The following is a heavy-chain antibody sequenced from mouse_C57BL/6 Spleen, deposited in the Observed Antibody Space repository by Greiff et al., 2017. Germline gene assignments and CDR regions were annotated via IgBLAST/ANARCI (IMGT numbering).Heavy chain of an antibody. J-gene: IGHJ2*01. V-gene: IGHV6-6*01. CDR3: TRVVPYYFDY. D-gene: IGHD1-1*02. CDR2: IRNKANNHAT. Sequence: EVKVVESGGGLVQPGGSMKLSCAASGFTFSDAWMDWVRQSPEKGLEWVAEIRNKANNHATYYAESVKGRFTISRDDSKSSVYLQMNSLRAEDTGIYYCTRVVPYYFDYWGQGTTLTVSS. CDR1: GFTFSDAW.